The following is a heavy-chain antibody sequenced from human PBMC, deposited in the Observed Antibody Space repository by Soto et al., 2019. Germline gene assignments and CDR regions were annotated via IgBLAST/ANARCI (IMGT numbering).Heavy chain of an antibody. V-gene: IGHV2-70*11. D-gene: IGHD1-20*01. CDR2: IDWDDDK. CDR3: ARIIWDNWNHKRYAAFEN. CDR1: GFSLTTSGMC. Sequence: TGPTLVNPTQTLTLTCTFSGFSLTTSGMCVSWIRQPPGKALEWLARIDWDDDKYYSTSLKTRLTISKDTSKNQVVLTMTNMDPVDTATYYCARIIWDNWNHKRYAAFENWGQGTLLTISS. J-gene: IGHJ4*03.